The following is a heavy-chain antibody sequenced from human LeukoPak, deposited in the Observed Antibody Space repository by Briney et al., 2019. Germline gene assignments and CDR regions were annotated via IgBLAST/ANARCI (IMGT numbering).Heavy chain of an antibody. J-gene: IGHJ6*03. CDR3: ARDYYSDFWSGYYDYYYYMDV. V-gene: IGHV4-4*07. D-gene: IGHD3-3*01. CDR1: GGSISSYY. Sequence: SETLSLTCTVSGGSISSYYWSWIRQPAGKGLEWIGRIYTSGSTDYNPSLKSRVTMSVDTSKNRFSLKLSSVTAADTAVYYCARDYYSDFWSGYYDYYYYMDVWGKGTTVTVSS. CDR2: IYTSGST.